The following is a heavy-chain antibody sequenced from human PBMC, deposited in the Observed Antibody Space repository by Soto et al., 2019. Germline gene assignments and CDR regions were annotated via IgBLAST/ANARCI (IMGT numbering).Heavy chain of an antibody. CDR1: GFTFSDYY. CDR3: ARSGPNDPAFF. V-gene: IGHV3-72*01. Sequence: EVQLEESGGGLVQPGGSLRLSCAASGFTFSDYYVDWVRQAPGKGLEWVGRTRNKANSYTTEYAASVKGRFTISRDDSKNELYLQMNSLKTEDTAVYHCARSGPNDPAFFWGQGTLVTVSS. D-gene: IGHD2-8*01. J-gene: IGHJ4*02. CDR2: TRNKANSYTT.